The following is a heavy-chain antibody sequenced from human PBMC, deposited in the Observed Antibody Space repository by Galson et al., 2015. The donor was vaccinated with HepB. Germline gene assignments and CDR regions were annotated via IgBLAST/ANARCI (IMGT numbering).Heavy chain of an antibody. V-gene: IGHV3-30*04. Sequence: SLRLSCAASGFTFSSYAMHRVRQAPGKGLEWVAVISYDGSNKYYADSVKGRFTISRDNSKNTLYLQMNSLRAEDTAVYYCARDPMGQWLVSRGDAFDIWGQGTMVTVSS. CDR1: GFTFSSYA. J-gene: IGHJ3*02. D-gene: IGHD6-19*01. CDR2: ISYDGSNK. CDR3: ARDPMGQWLVSRGDAFDI.